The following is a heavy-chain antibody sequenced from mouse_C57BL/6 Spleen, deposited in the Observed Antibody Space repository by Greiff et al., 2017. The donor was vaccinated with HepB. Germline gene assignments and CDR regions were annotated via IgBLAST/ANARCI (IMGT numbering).Heavy chain of an antibody. J-gene: IGHJ4*01. Sequence: QVQLQQSGAELARPGASVKMSCKASGYTFTSYTMHWVKQRPGQGLEWIGYINPSSGYTKYKQKFKDKATLTADKSSSTAYMQLSSLTSEDSAVYYCAREYYYEEGAMDYWGQGTSVTVSS. CDR1: GYTFTSYT. CDR2: INPSSGYT. CDR3: AREYYYEEGAMDY. V-gene: IGHV1-4*01. D-gene: IGHD1-1*01.